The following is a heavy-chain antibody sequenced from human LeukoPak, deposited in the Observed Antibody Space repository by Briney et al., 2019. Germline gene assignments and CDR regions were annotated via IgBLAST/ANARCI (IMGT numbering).Heavy chain of an antibody. D-gene: IGHD2-21*02. CDR3: ARQIPRSSCGGDCYSDY. V-gene: IGHV3-48*01. Sequence: GGSLRLSCAASGFALRRYGMNWVRQAPGKGLEWVSYINTLSSTIRYADSVRGRFTISRDNAKNSLYLQMDSLRAEDTAVYYCARQIPRSSCGGDCYSDYWGQGTLVTVSS. J-gene: IGHJ4*02. CDR2: INTLSSTI. CDR1: GFALRRYG.